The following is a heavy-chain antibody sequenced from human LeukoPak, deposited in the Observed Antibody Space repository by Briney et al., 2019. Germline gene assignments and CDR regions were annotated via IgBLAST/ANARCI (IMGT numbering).Heavy chain of an antibody. J-gene: IGHJ1*01. CDR2: ISHSGST. V-gene: IGHV4-34*01. Sequence: PSETLSLTCTVSGYSISSGYYWTWIRQPPGRGLEWIGEISHSGSTNYNPSLKSRVTISVDMSKNQFSLKLSSVTAADTAVYYCARHEGSYYGSGSYYPEYFQHWGQGTLVTVSS. CDR3: ARHEGSYYGSGSYYPEYFQH. D-gene: IGHD3-10*01. CDR1: GYSISSGYY.